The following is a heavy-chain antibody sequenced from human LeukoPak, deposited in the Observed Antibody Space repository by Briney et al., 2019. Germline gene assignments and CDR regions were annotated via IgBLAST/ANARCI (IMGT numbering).Heavy chain of an antibody. D-gene: IGHD3-22*01. CDR2: IYYSGST. J-gene: IGHJ4*02. Sequence: PSETLSLTCTVSGGSISSYYWNWIRQPPGKGLEWIGYIYYSGSTNYNPSLKSRVTMSVDTSKNQFSLKLSSVTAADTAVYYCAREIGTYYYDSSGFDYWGQGTLVTVSS. CDR1: GGSISSYY. CDR3: AREIGTYYYDSSGFDY. V-gene: IGHV4-59*12.